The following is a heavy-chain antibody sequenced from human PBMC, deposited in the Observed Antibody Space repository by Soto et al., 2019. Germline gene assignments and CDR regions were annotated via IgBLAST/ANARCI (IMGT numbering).Heavy chain of an antibody. D-gene: IGHD6-19*01. CDR1: VFTFSSYG. CDR2: IWYDGSNK. Sequence: QVQLVESGGGVVQPGRSLRLSCAASVFTFSSYGVHWVRQAPGEGLEWGAVIWYDGSNKYYADSVKGRFTISRDNSKNTLYLQMNSLRAEDTAVYYCARGPMYSSGWYDWFDPWGQGTLVTVSS. CDR3: ARGPMYSSGWYDWFDP. J-gene: IGHJ5*02. V-gene: IGHV3-33*01.